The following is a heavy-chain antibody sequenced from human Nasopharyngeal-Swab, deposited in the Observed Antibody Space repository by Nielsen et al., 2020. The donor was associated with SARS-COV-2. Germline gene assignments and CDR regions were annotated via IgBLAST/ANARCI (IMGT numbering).Heavy chain of an antibody. V-gene: IGHV4-34*01. CDR2: IKHSGST. J-gene: IGHJ4*02. CDR1: GGSYSGDY. CDR3: ARGRSGYYYGSGSPPFDY. D-gene: IGHD3-10*01. Sequence: ETLSLTCAVDGGSYSGDYRSRIRQPPGKGREWIGEIKHSGSTNYNPSLKSRVPITVDTSKNQFSLKLSSVTAADTAVYYCARGRSGYYYGSGSPPFDYWGQGTLVTVSS.